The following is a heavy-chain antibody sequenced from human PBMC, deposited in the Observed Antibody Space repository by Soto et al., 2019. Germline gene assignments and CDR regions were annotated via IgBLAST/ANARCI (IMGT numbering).Heavy chain of an antibody. V-gene: IGHV2-26*01. CDR2: IFSNDEK. CDR3: ARIRSYDILTGYPLRLPPFFDY. CDR1: GFSLSNARMG. Sequence: SGPTLVNPTETLTLTCTVSGFSLSNARMGVSWIRQPPGKALEWLAHIFSNDEKSYSTSLKSRLTISKDTSKSQVVLTMTNMDPVDTATYYCARIRSYDILTGYPLRLPPFFDYWGQGTLVTVSS. D-gene: IGHD3-9*01. J-gene: IGHJ4*02.